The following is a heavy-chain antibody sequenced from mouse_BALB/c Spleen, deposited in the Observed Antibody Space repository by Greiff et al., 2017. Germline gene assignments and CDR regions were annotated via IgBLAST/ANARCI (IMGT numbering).Heavy chain of an antibody. CDR3: ASRGNWDVLYAMDY. J-gene: IGHJ4*01. CDR1: GYSFTSYY. V-gene: IGHV1-66*01. CDR2: IFPGSGNT. D-gene: IGHD4-1*01. Sequence: QVQLKESGPELVKPGASVKISCKASGYSFTSYYIHWVKQRPGQGLEWIGWIFPGSGNTKYNEKFKGKATLTADTSSSTAYMQLSSLTSEDSAVYFCASRGNWDVLYAMDYWGQGTSVTVSS.